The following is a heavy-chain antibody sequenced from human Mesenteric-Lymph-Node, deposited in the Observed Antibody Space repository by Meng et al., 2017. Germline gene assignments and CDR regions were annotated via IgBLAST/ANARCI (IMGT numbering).Heavy chain of an antibody. CDR1: GFTLSDYY. Sequence: GGSLRLSCEASGFTLSDYYMSWIRRAPGKGLEWVSYVTSVSTIYYADSMKGRFTISRDNSKNTLYLQMNSLRAEDTAVYYCAKHPEYSSGWYTAYYFDYWGQGTLVTVSS. V-gene: IGHV3-11*01. CDR2: VTSVSTI. J-gene: IGHJ4*02. D-gene: IGHD6-19*01. CDR3: AKHPEYSSGWYTAYYFDY.